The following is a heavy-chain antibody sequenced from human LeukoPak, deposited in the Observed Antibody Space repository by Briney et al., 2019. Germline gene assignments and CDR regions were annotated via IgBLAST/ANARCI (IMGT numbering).Heavy chain of an antibody. D-gene: IGHD5-18*01. J-gene: IGHJ4*02. CDR2: IIPIFGTA. V-gene: IGHV1-69*06. CDR1: GYTFTSYG. Sequence: SVKVSCKASGYTFTSYGISWVRQAPGQGLEWMGGIIPIFGTANYAQKFQGRVTITADKSTSTAYMELSSLRSEDTAVYYCARARGIQLWSIDYWGQGTLVTVSS. CDR3: ARARGIQLWSIDY.